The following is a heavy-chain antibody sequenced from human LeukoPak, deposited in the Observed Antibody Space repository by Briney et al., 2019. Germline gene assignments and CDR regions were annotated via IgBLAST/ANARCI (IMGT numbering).Heavy chain of an antibody. D-gene: IGHD3-22*01. J-gene: IGHJ4*02. CDR3: ARDPPDYCDSSGYSD. Sequence: PGGSLRLSCAASGFTFSSYGMHWVRQAPGKGLEWVAVIWYDGSNKYYADSVKGRFTISRDNSKNTLYLQMNSLRAEDTAVYYCARDPPDYCDSSGYSDWGQGTLVTVSS. V-gene: IGHV3-33*01. CDR1: GFTFSSYG. CDR2: IWYDGSNK.